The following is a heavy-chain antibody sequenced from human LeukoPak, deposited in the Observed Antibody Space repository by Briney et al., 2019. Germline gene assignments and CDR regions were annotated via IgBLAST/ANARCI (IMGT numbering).Heavy chain of an antibody. V-gene: IGHV3-23*01. CDR3: AKRPGRYFALDI. CDR2: ISGSGGST. CDR1: GFTFSSYA. Sequence: GGSLRLSCAASGFTFSSYAMTWVRQAPGKGLEWVSHISGSGGSTYYADSVKGRFAFSRDNSKNTLYLQMNSLRAEDTAVYYCAKRPGRYFALDIWGQGTMVTVSS. J-gene: IGHJ3*02. D-gene: IGHD1-26*01.